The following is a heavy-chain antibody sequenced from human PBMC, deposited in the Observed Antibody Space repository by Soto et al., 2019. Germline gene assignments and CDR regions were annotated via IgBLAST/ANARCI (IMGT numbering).Heavy chain of an antibody. CDR3: ARGLIRWFGELSSPYDY. J-gene: IGHJ4*02. Sequence: SETLSLTCAVYGGSFSGYYCSWIRQPPGKGLEWIGEINHSGSTNYNPSLKSRVTISVDTSKNQFSLKLSSVTAADTAVYYCARGLIRWFGELSSPYDYWGQGTLVTVSS. CDR2: INHSGST. D-gene: IGHD3-10*01. CDR1: GGSFSGYY. V-gene: IGHV4-34*01.